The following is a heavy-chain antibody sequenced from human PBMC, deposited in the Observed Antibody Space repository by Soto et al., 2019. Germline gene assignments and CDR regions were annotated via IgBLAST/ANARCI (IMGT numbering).Heavy chain of an antibody. V-gene: IGHV4-59*01. CDR2: IYYSGST. J-gene: IGHJ3*02. Sequence: SSETLSLTCTASGGSISSYYWSWIRQPPGKGLEWIGYIYYSGSTNYNPSLKSRVTISVDTSKNQFSLKLSSVTAADTAVYYCAREVYCSGGSCSTGAFDIWGQGTMVTVSS. CDR3: AREVYCSGGSCSTGAFDI. CDR1: GGSISSYY. D-gene: IGHD2-15*01.